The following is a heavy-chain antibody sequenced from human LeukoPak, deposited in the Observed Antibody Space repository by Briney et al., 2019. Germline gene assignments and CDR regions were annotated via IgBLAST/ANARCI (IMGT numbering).Heavy chain of an antibody. J-gene: IGHJ6*03. CDR3: ARDLGHYYYMDV. V-gene: IGHV3-21*01. CDR1: GFTFSSYS. Sequence: GGSLRLSCAASGFTFSSYSMNWVRQAPGKGLEWVSSITSSSSYIYYADSVKGRFTISRDNAKNSLYLQMNSLRAEDTAVFYCARDLGHYYYMDVWGKGTTVTVSS. D-gene: IGHD3-16*01. CDR2: ITSSSSYI.